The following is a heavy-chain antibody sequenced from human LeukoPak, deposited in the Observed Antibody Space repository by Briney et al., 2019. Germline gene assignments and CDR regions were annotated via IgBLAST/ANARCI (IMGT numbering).Heavy chain of an antibody. D-gene: IGHD3/OR15-3a*01. J-gene: IGHJ3*02. CDR1: GFTFSSYA. CDR2: ISYDGSNK. Sequence: GGSLRLSCAASGFTFSSYAMHWVRQAPGKGLEWVAVISYDGSNKYYADSVKGRFTLSRDNAKNSLYLQMNSLRAEDTAVYYCARDWTGAAFDIWGQGTMVTVSS. V-gene: IGHV3-30*04. CDR3: ARDWTGAAFDI.